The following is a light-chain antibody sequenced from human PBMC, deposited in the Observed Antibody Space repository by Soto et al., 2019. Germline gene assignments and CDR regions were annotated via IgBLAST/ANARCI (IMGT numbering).Light chain of an antibody. CDR1: QSISSW. CDR3: QQYNSDGT. Sequence: DITMTQSPSTLSASVGDRVTITYRASQSISSWLAWYPQKPGKAPKHLIYKASSLESGVPSRFSGSGAVTEFTLTISSLQPDDFATYYCQQYNSDGTFGQGTKVDI. CDR2: KAS. J-gene: IGKJ1*01. V-gene: IGKV1-5*03.